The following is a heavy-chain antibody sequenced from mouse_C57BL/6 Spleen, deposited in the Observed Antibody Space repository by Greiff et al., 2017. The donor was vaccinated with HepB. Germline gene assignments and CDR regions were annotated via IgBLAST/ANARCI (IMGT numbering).Heavy chain of an antibody. CDR1: GFTFSDAW. Sequence: EVNVVESGGGLVQPGGSMKLSCAASGFTFSDAWMDWVRQSPEKGLEWVAEIRNKANNHATYYAESVKGRFTISRDDSKSSVYLQMNSLRAEDTGIYYCTRPITTEAMDYWGQGTSVTVSS. V-gene: IGHV6-6*01. CDR2: IRNKANNHAT. CDR3: TRPITTEAMDY. D-gene: IGHD1-2*01. J-gene: IGHJ4*01.